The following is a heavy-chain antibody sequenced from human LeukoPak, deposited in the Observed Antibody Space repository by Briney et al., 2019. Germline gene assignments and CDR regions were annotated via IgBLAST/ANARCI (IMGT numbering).Heavy chain of an antibody. D-gene: IGHD4-17*01. CDR1: TFAFSSYA. CDR3: TKDPNGDYVGAFDF. CDR2: ITGSGAGT. V-gene: IGHV3-23*01. J-gene: IGHJ3*01. Sequence: GGSLRLSCAASTFAFSSYAMTWVRQAPGKGLEWVSSITGSGAGTSYADSVKGRFTVSRDNPKNTLYLQMNSLRAEDTAVYYCTKDPNGDYVGAFDFWDQGTLVIVSS.